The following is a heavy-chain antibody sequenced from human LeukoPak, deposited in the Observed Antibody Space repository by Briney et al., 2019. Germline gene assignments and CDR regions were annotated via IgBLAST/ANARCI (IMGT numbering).Heavy chain of an antibody. CDR3: AKGLISSATYFSYFDY. CDR2: ISAGGDLT. V-gene: IGHV3-23*01. Sequence: QPGGSLRLSCAAFGFPFSSYGMSWVRQAPGKGLEWVAAISAGGDLTNYADSVEGRFTISRDSSKNMLYVQMNSLRAEDTAIYYCAKGLISSATYFSYFDYWGQGTLVTVSS. CDR1: GFPFSSYG. J-gene: IGHJ4*02. D-gene: IGHD1-26*01.